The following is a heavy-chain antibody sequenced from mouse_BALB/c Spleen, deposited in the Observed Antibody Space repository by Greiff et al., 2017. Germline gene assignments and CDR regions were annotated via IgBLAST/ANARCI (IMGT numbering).Heavy chain of an antibody. CDR1: GFTFSSYT. V-gene: IGHV5-6-4*01. CDR2: ISSGGSYT. J-gene: IGHJ4*01. D-gene: IGHD2-10*01. CDR3: TRGPFYGNFMDY. Sequence: EVQLQESGGGLVKPGGSLKLSCAASGFTFSSYTMSWVRQTPEKRLEWVATISSGGSYTYYPDSVKGRFTISRDNAKNTLYLQMSSLKSEDTAMYYCTRGPFYGNFMDYWGQGTSVTVSS.